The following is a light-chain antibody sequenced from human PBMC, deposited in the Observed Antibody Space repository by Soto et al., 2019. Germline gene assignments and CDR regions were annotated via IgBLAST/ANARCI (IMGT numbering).Light chain of an antibody. CDR1: QSASSF. CDR2: DAS. V-gene: IGKV3-11*01. CDR3: QQRGIWLT. Sequence: ELVLTQSPAPLSLSPGERATLSCRASQSASSFLAWYQQKPGQAPRLLIYDASNRATGIPARFSGSGSGTDFTLTISSLGPEDFAVYYCQQRGIWLTFGGGTKVDIK. J-gene: IGKJ4*01.